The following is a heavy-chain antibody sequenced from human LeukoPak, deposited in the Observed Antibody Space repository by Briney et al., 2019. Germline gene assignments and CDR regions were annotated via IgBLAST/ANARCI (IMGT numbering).Heavy chain of an antibody. CDR1: GGSFSGYY. V-gene: IGHV4-34*01. Sequence: KPSETLSLTCAVYGGSFSGYYWSWIRQPPGKGLEWIGEINRSGSTNYNPSLKSRVTISVDTSKNQFSLKLSSVTAADTAVYYCAGGSGPSPANWGQGTLVTVSS. CDR2: INRSGST. CDR3: AGGSGPSPAN. J-gene: IGHJ4*02.